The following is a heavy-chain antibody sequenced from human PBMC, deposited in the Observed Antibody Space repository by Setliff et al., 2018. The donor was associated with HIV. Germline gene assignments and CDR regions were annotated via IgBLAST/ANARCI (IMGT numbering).Heavy chain of an antibody. D-gene: IGHD6-19*01. CDR2: VYSGGTT. CDR3: TRDSIVAGNEY. CDR1: GFTVSNNH. J-gene: IGHJ4*02. V-gene: IGHV3-66*02. Sequence: GGSLRLSCAASGFTVSNNHMSWVRQTPGRGLEWVSTVYSGGTTHYADSVKGRFAISRDNSKNTLYLQMNSLRPEDTAVYYCTRDSIVAGNEYWGQGTLVTVSS.